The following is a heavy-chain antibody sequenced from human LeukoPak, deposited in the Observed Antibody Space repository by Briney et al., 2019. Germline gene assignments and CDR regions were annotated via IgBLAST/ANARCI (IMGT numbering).Heavy chain of an antibody. J-gene: IGHJ4*02. CDR3: AKKKETYYDFWSGYCGDY. D-gene: IGHD3-3*01. CDR1: GFTFSSYA. Sequence: GGSLRLSCAASGFTFSSYAMSWVRQAPGKGLEWVSAINGSGGSTYYADSVKGRFTISRDNSKNTLYLQMNSLRAEDTAVYYCAKKKETYYDFWSGYCGDYWGQGTLVTVSS. CDR2: INGSGGST. V-gene: IGHV3-23*01.